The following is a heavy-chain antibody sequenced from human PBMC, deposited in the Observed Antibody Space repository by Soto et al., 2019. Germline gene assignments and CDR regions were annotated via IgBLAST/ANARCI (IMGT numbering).Heavy chain of an antibody. Sequence: QVQLVESGGGVVQPGRSLRLSCAASGFTFSSYGMHWVRQAPGKGLEWVAVIWYDGSNKYYADSVKGRFTISRENSKNTLDLRMNSRRAEDTAVYDCARDRTRGAVDYWGQGTLVTVSS. CDR1: GFTFSSYG. V-gene: IGHV3-33*01. D-gene: IGHD3-16*01. J-gene: IGHJ4*02. CDR2: IWYDGSNK. CDR3: ARDRTRGAVDY.